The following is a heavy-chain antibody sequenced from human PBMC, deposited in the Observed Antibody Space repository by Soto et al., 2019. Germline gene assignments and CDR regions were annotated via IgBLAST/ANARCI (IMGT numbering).Heavy chain of an antibody. CDR2: ISGSGGST. J-gene: IGHJ6*02. V-gene: IGHV3-23*01. CDR1: GFTFSSYA. CDR3: AKIISPAPYYGMDV. Sequence: GSLRLSCAASGFTFSSYAMSWVRQAPGKGLEWVSAISGSGGSTYYADSVKGRFTISRDNSKNTLYLQMNSLRAEDTAVYYCAKIISPAPYYGMDVWGQGTTVTVS.